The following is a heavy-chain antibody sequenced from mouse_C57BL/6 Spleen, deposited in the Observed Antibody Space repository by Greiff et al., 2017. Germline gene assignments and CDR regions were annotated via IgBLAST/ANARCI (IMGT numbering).Heavy chain of an antibody. CDR1: GFNIQNTY. CDR3: ARDDSNYVDY. CDR2: IDPANGNT. V-gene: IGHV14-3*01. Sequence: VQLQQSVAELVRPGASVKLSCTASGFNIQNTYMHWVKQRPEQGLEWIGRIDPANGNTKYAPKFQGKATITADTSSNTAYLQHSSLTSEDTAIYYCARDDSNYVDYWGQGTTLTVSS. D-gene: IGHD1-1*01. J-gene: IGHJ2*01.